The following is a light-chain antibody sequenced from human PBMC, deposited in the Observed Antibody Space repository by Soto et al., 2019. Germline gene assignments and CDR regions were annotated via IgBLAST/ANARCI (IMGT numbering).Light chain of an antibody. CDR2: ASS. CDR1: EPISSY. V-gene: IGKV1-39*01. J-gene: IGKJ5*01. CDR3: QQTYNTPIT. Sequence: DIQMTQSPSSLSASVGDRVTITCRASEPISSYLNWYQQKPGKAPNLLLLASSNLQSGVPSRFSGSGSGTDFTLPISSLQPEDYATYYCQQTYNTPITFGQGTRLEIK.